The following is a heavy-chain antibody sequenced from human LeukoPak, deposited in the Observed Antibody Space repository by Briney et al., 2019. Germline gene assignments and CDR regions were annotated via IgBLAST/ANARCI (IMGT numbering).Heavy chain of an antibody. CDR3: ARTSIGYCSGGSCPYFDY. V-gene: IGHV4-61*05. CDR2: IYYSGST. CDR1: GGSISSSSHY. D-gene: IGHD2-15*01. J-gene: IGHJ4*02. Sequence: SETLSLTCTVSGGSISSSSHYCGWVRQPPGKGLEWIGYIYYSGSTNYNPSLKSRVTISVDTSKNQFSLKLSSVTAADTAVYYCARTSIGYCSGGSCPYFDYWGQGTLVTVSS.